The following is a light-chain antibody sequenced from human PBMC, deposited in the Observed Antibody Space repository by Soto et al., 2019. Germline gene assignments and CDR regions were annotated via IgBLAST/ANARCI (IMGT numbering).Light chain of an antibody. J-gene: IGKJ1*01. CDR3: QQYNNWPSRT. CDR1: QSVSGSY. CDR2: GAS. V-gene: IGKV3-15*01. Sequence: EVVLTQSPGTLSLSPGERATLSCRASQSVSGSYLAWYQQKPGQAPRLLIYGASTRATGIPARFSGSGSGTEFTLTISSLQSEDFAVYYCQQYNNWPSRTFGQGTKVDIK.